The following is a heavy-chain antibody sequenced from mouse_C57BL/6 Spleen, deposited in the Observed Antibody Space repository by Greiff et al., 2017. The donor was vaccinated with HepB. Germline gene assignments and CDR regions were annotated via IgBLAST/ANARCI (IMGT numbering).Heavy chain of an antibody. J-gene: IGHJ3*01. CDR1: GYTFTSYS. Sequence: QVQLQQSGAELARPGASVKLSCKASGYTFTSYSISWVKQRTGQGLEWIGEIYPRSGNTYYNEKFKGKATLTADKSSSTAYMELRSLTSEDSAVYFCARSRDYYGSPTWFAYWGQGTLVTVSA. CDR2: IYPRSGNT. V-gene: IGHV1-81*01. CDR3: ARSRDYYGSPTWFAY. D-gene: IGHD1-1*01.